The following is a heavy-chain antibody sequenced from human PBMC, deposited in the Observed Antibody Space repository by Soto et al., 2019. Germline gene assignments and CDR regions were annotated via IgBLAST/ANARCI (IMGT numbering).Heavy chain of an antibody. CDR1: GVSITSSDSY. CDR3: ARALKNWFDP. CDR2: INSSGST. J-gene: IGHJ5*02. V-gene: IGHV4-30-4*02. Sequence: SETLSLTCSVSGVSITSSDSYWSLIRQPPGKGLEWIGYINSSGSTNYNPSLKSRVTISVDTSKNQFSLRLTSVTAADSAVYYCARALKNWFDPWGQGTLVIVTS.